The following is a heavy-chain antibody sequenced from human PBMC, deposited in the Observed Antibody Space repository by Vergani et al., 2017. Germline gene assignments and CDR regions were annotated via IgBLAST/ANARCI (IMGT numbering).Heavy chain of an antibody. CDR1: GFTFSSYS. V-gene: IGHV3-21*01. Sequence: EVQLVESGGGLVKPGGSLRLSCAASGFTFSSYSMNWVRQAPGKGLEWVSSISSSSSYIYYADSVKGRFTISRDNAKNSLYLQMNSLRAEDTAVYYCARDXGGGWELLNSYYYYGMDVWGQGTTVTVSS. CDR3: ARDXGGGWELLNSYYYYGMDV. D-gene: IGHD1-26*01. J-gene: IGHJ6*02. CDR2: ISSSSSYI.